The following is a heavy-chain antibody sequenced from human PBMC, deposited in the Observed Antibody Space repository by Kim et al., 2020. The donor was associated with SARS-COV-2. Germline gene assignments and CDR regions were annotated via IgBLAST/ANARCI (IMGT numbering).Heavy chain of an antibody. D-gene: IGHD3-9*01. J-gene: IGHJ6*02. CDR3: ARDSRLRYFDWLLDYYGMDV. V-gene: IGHV1-18*04. Sequence: ASVKVSCKASGYTFTSYGISWVRQAPGQGLEWMGWISAYNGNTNYAQKLQGRVTMTTDTSTSTAYMELRSLRSDDTAVYYCARDSRLRYFDWLLDYYGMDVWGQGTTVTVSS. CDR1: GYTFTSYG. CDR2: ISAYNGNT.